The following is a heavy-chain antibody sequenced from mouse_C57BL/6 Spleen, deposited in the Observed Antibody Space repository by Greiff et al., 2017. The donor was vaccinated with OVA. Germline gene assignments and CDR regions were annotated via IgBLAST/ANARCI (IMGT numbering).Heavy chain of an antibody. CDR2: IRNKANGYTT. CDR3: ASPYEYFYAVDY. D-gene: IGHD2-4*01. Sequence: EVKLMESGGGLVQPGGSLSLSCAASGFTFTDYYMSWVRQPPGKALEWLGFIRNKANGYTTEYSASVKGRFTISRDNSQSILYLQMNALRAEDSATYYCASPYEYFYAVDYGGQETTVTVSS. J-gene: IGHJ4*01. V-gene: IGHV7-3*01. CDR1: GFTFTDYY.